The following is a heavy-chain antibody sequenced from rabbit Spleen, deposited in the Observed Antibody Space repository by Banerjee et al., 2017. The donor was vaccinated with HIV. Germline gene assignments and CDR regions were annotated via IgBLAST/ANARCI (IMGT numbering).Heavy chain of an antibody. Sequence: QEQLEESGGDLVKPGASLTLTCIASGVSLNDKDVMCWVRQAPGKGLEWIACINVVTGKAVYASWAKGRFTFSKTSSTTVTLQMTSLTVADTATYFCAMDTGSSFSSYGMDLWAPATPVTVS. CDR2: INVVTGKA. CDR3: AMDTGSSFSSYGMDL. CDR1: GVSLNDKDV. V-gene: IGHV1S45*01. D-gene: IGHD8-1*01. J-gene: IGHJ6*01.